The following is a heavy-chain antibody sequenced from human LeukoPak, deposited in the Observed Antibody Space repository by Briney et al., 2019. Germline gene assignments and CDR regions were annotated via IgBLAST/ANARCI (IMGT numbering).Heavy chain of an antibody. CDR1: GFTFSNAW. D-gene: IGHD1-26*01. CDR3: TTVVGATLNWFDP. J-gene: IGHJ5*02. CDR2: IKSKTDGGTT. V-gene: IGHV3-15*01. Sequence: GGSLRLSCAASGFTFSNAWMSWVRQAPGKGLEWVGRIKSKTDGGTTDYAAPVKGRFTISRDDSKNTLYLQMNSLKTEDTAVYYCTTVVGATLNWFDPWGQGTLVTVSS.